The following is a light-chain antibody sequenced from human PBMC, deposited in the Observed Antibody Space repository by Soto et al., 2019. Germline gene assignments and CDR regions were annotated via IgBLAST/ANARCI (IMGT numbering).Light chain of an antibody. J-gene: IGKJ4*01. V-gene: IGKV4-1*01. Sequence: DIVMTQSPDSLAVSLGERATLNCKSSQSLLYSSNNKNYLGWYQHKPGQPPKLLMSWASTRESGVPDRFSASGSGTDFTLTISCLQAEDVAVYYCQQYYALPLSFGGGTRVEI. CDR2: WAS. CDR3: QQYYALPLS. CDR1: QSLLYSSNNKNY.